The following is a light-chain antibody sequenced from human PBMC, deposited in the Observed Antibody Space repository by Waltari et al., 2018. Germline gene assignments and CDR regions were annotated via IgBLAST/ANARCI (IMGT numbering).Light chain of an antibody. CDR2: EVT. Sequence: QSALTQPASVSGSPGQSITISCTGRGRDIWGSNLVPCYQQHPGKAPKLMIYEVTKRPSGVSIRFSGSKSGNTAALTISGLQAEDEGDYFCCSHAGSETYVVFGGGTKLTVL. CDR3: CSHAGSETYVV. CDR1: GRDIWGSNL. J-gene: IGLJ2*01. V-gene: IGLV2-23*02.